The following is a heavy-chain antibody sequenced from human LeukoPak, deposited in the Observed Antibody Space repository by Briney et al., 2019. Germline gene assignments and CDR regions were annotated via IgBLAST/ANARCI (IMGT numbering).Heavy chain of an antibody. Sequence: PSETLSLTCAVYGGPFSGYYWSWIRQPPGKGLEWIGEINHSGSTNYNPSLKSRVTISVDTSKNQFSLKLSSVTAADTAVYYCARLGYYFDYWGQGTLVTVSS. J-gene: IGHJ4*02. CDR2: INHSGST. CDR3: ARLGYYFDY. CDR1: GGPFSGYY. V-gene: IGHV4-34*01.